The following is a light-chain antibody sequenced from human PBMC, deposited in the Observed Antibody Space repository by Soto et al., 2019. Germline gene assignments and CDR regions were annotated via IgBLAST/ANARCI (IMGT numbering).Light chain of an antibody. J-gene: IGKJ4*01. Sequence: EIVLTQSPGTLSLSLGERATLSCRASQSVGSSYLAWYQQKPGQAPRLLIYGTSSRATGIPDRFSCSGSETDFTFTISRLEPEDFAVYYCQQYRSSPLTFGGGTKVDIK. CDR1: QSVGSSY. CDR3: QQYRSSPLT. V-gene: IGKV3-20*01. CDR2: GTS.